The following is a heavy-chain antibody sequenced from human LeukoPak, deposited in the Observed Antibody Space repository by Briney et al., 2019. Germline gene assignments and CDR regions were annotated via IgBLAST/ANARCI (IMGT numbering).Heavy chain of an antibody. CDR3: ARGSGLRGVPWWYYYYYMDA. J-gene: IGHJ6*03. Sequence: ASVKVSCKASGYTFTSYDINWVRQATGQGLEWMGWMNPNSGNTGYAQKFQGRVTITRNTSISTAYMELSSLRSEDTAVYYCARGSGLRGVPWWYYYYYMDAWGKGTTVTVSS. D-gene: IGHD2-15*01. V-gene: IGHV1-8*03. CDR2: MNPNSGNT. CDR1: GYTFTSYD.